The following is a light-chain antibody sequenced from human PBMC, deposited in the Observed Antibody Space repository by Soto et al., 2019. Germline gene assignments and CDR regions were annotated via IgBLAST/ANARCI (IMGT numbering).Light chain of an antibody. CDR2: EVT. Sequence: QSALTLPASVSGSPGQSITMSCSGTSEDVGGYNYVSWYQHHPGKAPKLLIYEVTNRPSGLSDRFSGSKSGNTASLTISGLQAEDEADYYCSSYTSSNTLVFGTGTKLTVL. J-gene: IGLJ1*01. CDR1: SEDVGGYNY. V-gene: IGLV2-14*01. CDR3: SSYTSSNTLV.